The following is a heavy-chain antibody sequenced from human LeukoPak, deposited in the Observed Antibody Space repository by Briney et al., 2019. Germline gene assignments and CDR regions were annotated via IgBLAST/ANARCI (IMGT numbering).Heavy chain of an antibody. D-gene: IGHD3-22*01. CDR1: GFTFSSYS. J-gene: IGHJ4*02. Sequence: GGSLRLSCAASGFTFSSYSMNWVRQAPGKGLEWVSSISSSSSYIYYADSVKGRFTISRDIAKNSLYLQMNSLSAEDTAVYYCARDHGPGNYYDSSAYYNYWGQGTLVTVSS. CDR3: ARDHGPGNYYDSSAYYNY. V-gene: IGHV3-21*01. CDR2: ISSSSSYI.